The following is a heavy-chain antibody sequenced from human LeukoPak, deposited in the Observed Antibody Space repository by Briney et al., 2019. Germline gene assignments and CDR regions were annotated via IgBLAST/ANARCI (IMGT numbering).Heavy chain of an antibody. D-gene: IGHD3-22*01. J-gene: IGHJ4*02. CDR1: GFTFSSYW. V-gene: IGHV3-74*01. Sequence: GGSLRLSCAASGFTFSSYWMHWVRQAPGKGLVWVSRINTDGSSTSYADSVKGRFTISRDNAKNTLYLQMNSLRAEDTAVYYCASGHYYDSSGYYYVGVPQDYWGQGTLVTVSS. CDR3: ASGHYYDSSGYYYVGVPQDY. CDR2: INTDGSST.